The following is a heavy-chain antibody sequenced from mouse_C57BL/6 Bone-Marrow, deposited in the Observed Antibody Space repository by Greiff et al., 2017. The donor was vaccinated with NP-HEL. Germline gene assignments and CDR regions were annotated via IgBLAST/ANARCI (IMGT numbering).Heavy chain of an antibody. V-gene: IGHV1-42*01. J-gene: IGHJ2*01. Sequence: EVKLMESGPELVKPGASVKISCKASGYSFTGYYMNWVKQSPEKSLEWIGEINPSTGGTTYNQKFKAKATLTVDKSSSTAYMQLKSLTSEDSAVYYCARSGGGDYWGQGTTLTVSS. CDR3: ARSGGGDY. CDR2: INPSTGGT. D-gene: IGHD1-1*02. CDR1: GYSFTGYY.